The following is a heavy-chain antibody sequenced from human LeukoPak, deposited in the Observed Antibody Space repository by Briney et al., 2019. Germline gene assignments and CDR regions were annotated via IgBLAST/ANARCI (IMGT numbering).Heavy chain of an antibody. CDR2: ISGSGGST. CDR1: GFTFSSYA. Sequence: GGSLRLSCAASGFTFSSYAMSWVRQAPGKGLEWVSAISGSGGSTYYADSVKGRFTISRDNSKNTLYLQMNSLRAEDTAVYYCAKDKAGEQAVAGTWFDYWGQGTLVTVPS. D-gene: IGHD6-19*01. CDR3: AKDKAGEQAVAGTWFDY. J-gene: IGHJ4*02. V-gene: IGHV3-23*01.